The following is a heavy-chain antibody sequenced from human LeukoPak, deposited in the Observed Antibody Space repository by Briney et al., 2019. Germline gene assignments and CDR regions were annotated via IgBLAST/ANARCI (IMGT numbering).Heavy chain of an antibody. CDR3: ARINYGDF. CDR2: IYYSGDT. Sequence: SETLSLTCTVSGVSVSSSSFYWGWIRQPPGKGLEWIGSIYYSGDTYYNPSLKSRVTISVDTSKNQFSLKLTSVTAADTALYYCARINYGDFWGQGTLVTVSS. CDR1: GVSVSSSSFY. J-gene: IGHJ4*02. V-gene: IGHV4-39*07.